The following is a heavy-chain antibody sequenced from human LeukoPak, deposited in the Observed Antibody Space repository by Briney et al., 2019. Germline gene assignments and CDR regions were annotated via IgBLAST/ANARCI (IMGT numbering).Heavy chain of an antibody. CDR2: IYYSGST. J-gene: IGHJ4*02. CDR1: GGSISSSSYY. V-gene: IGHV4-39*02. Sequence: PSETLSLTCTVSGGSISSSSYYWGWIRQPPGQGLEWIGSIYYSGSTYYNPSLKSRVTISVDTAKKQFSLKLSSVTAADTAVYYCAREEGYGSGGLDCWGQGTLVTVSS. D-gene: IGHD3-10*01. CDR3: AREEGYGSGGLDC.